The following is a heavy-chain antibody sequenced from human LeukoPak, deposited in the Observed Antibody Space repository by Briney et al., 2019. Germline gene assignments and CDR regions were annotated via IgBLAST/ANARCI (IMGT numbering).Heavy chain of an antibody. CDR2: IRSSSSYI. CDR1: GFTFSSYS. CDR3: ARDRDDMITFGGVIVLPDY. V-gene: IGHV3-21*01. D-gene: IGHD3-16*02. Sequence: PGGSPRLSCAASGFTFSSYSMNWVRQAPGKGLEWVSSIRSSSSYIYYADSVKGRFTISRDNAKNSLYLQMNSLRAEDTAVYYCARDRDDMITFGGVIVLPDYWGREPWSPSPQ. J-gene: IGHJ4*02.